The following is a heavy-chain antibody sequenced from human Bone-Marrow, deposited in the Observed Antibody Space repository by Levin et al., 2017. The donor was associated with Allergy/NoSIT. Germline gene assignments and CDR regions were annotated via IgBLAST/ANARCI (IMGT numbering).Heavy chain of an antibody. CDR2: IHYRGNT. CDR3: GRGWGSYYTHMDV. Sequence: PSQTLSLTCTVSGGSISSGDSYWSWIRQSPGKGLEWIGYIHYRGNTDYNPSLKSRITMSVDTSKNQFSLKGTSVTAADTAVYFFGRGWGSYYTHMDVRGKGTTVTDS. V-gene: IGHV4-30-4*01. CDR1: GGSISSGDSY. J-gene: IGHJ6*04. D-gene: IGHD2-15*01.